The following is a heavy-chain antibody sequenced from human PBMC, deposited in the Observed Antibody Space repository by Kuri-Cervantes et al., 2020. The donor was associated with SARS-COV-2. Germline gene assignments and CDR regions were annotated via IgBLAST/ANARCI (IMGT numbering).Heavy chain of an antibody. Sequence: GGSLRLSCAASGFTFGSYGMHWVRQAPGKGLEWVAVISYGGSNKYYADSVKGRFTISSYNSKNTLYLQMNSLRAEDTAVYYCARGQQAARSWWFDPWGQGTLVTVSS. V-gene: IGHV3-30*03. J-gene: IGHJ5*02. CDR1: GFTFGSYG. CDR2: ISYGGSNK. D-gene: IGHD6-6*01. CDR3: ARGQQAARSWWFDP.